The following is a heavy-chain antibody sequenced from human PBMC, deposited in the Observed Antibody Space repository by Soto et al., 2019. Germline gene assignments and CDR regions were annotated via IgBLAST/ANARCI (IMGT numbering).Heavy chain of an antibody. CDR1: GGSVSSGSYY. CDR3: ARTLRGQSYRGRDY. CDR2: IDYSGTT. D-gene: IGHD1-26*01. Sequence: QVQLQESGPGLVKPSETLSLICTVPGGSVSSGSYYWRWIRQPPGKGLEWIGYIDYSGTTNYDPSLKSRVTISIDTSKNQFSLNLRSVTAADTAVYYCARTLRGQSYRGRDYWGQGTLVTVSS. J-gene: IGHJ4*02. V-gene: IGHV4-61*01.